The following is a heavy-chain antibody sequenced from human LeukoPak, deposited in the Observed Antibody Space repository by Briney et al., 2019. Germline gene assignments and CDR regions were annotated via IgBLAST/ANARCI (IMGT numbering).Heavy chain of an antibody. J-gene: IGHJ6*02. CDR1: GYTFTSYA. Sequence: GASVKVSCKASGYTFTSYAMNWVRQAPGQGLEWMGWINTNTGNPTYAQGFTGRFVFSLDTSVSTAYLQISSLKAEDTAVYYCAREFRGPLYYYDSLPPTDYYGMDVWGQGTTVTVSS. CDR3: AREFRGPLYYYDSLPPTDYYGMDV. D-gene: IGHD3-22*01. V-gene: IGHV7-4-1*02. CDR2: INTNTGNP.